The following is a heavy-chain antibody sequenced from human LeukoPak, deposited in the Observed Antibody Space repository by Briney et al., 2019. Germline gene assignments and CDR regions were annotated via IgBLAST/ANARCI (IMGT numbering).Heavy chain of an antibody. CDR1: GFTFSSYA. CDR2: ISGSGGST. V-gene: IGHV3-23*01. D-gene: IGHD2-2*01. CDR3: AKESYCSSTSCYRAFDY. J-gene: IGHJ4*02. Sequence: PGGSLRLSCAASGFTFSSYAMSWVRQAPGKGLEWVSAISGSGGSTYYADSVKGRFTISRDNSKNTLYLQINSLRAEDTAVYYCAKESYCSSTSCYRAFDYWGQGTLVTVSS.